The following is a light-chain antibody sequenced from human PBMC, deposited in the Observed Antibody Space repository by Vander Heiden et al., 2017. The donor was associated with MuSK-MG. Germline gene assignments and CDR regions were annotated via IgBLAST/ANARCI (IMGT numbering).Light chain of an antibody. Sequence: EIVLTQSPGILSLSPGERATLSCRTSQSVSSTYLAWHQQKPGQAPRLLLYGASSRASGIPGRFSGSGSGTDFNLTISGLEPEDFAVYFCQHYGTEPRLFTFGQGTKVDIK. CDR1: QSVSSTY. V-gene: IGKV3-20*01. CDR2: GAS. J-gene: IGKJ3*01. CDR3: QHYGTEPRLFT.